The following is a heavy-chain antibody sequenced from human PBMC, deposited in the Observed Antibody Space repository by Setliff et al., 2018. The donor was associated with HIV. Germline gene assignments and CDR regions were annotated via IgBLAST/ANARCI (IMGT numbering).Heavy chain of an antibody. J-gene: IGHJ5*02. Sequence: GGSLRLSCEASGFTVSSSYMAWVRQAPGKGLEWVATIKQDGSEIYYMDSVKGRFTISRDNARTSLYLEMSSLRVEDTAVYFCASMWKVGAWGRGTLVTVSS. CDR2: IKQDGSEI. CDR3: ASMWKVGA. V-gene: IGHV3-7*03. D-gene: IGHD1-26*01. CDR1: GFTVSSSY.